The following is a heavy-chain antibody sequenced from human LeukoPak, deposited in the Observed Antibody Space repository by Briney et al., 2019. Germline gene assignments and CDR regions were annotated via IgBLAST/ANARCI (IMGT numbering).Heavy chain of an antibody. V-gene: IGHV3-30-3*01. D-gene: IGHD2-2*01. Sequence: GGSLRLSRAASGFTFSSYAIHWVRQAPGKGLEWVAVISYDGSNKYNADSVKGRFTISRDNSKNTLYLQMNSLRAEDTAVYYCARAPDCSSTSCYLQYGMDVWGQGTTVTVSS. J-gene: IGHJ6*02. CDR3: ARAPDCSSTSCYLQYGMDV. CDR1: GFTFSSYA. CDR2: ISYDGSNK.